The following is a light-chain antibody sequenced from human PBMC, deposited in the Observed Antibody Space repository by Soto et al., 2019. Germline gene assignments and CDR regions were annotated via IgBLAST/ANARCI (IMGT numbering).Light chain of an antibody. CDR1: SSNIGAGYD. CDR2: GNS. J-gene: IGLJ2*01. CDR3: QSYDSSLSAFVV. V-gene: IGLV1-40*01. Sequence: QPVLTQPPSVSGAPGQRVTISCTGSSSNIGAGYDVHWYQQLPGTAPKLLIYGNSNRPSGVPDRFSGSKSGTSASLAITGLQAVDEADYYCQSYDSSLSAFVVFGGGTQLTVL.